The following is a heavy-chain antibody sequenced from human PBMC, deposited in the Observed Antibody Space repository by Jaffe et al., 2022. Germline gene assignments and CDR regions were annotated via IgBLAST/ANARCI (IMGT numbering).Heavy chain of an antibody. V-gene: IGHV3-43D*04. CDR3: AKDARPLYCSGGSCYSGYFQH. D-gene: IGHD2-15*01. CDR1: GFTFDDYA. Sequence: EVQLVESGGVVVQPGGSLRLSCAASGFTFDDYAMHWVRQAPGKGLEWVSLISWDGGSTYYADSVKGRFTISRDNSKNSLYLQMNSLRAEDTALYYCAKDARPLYCSGGSCYSGYFQHWGQGTLVTVSS. J-gene: IGHJ1*01. CDR2: ISWDGGST.